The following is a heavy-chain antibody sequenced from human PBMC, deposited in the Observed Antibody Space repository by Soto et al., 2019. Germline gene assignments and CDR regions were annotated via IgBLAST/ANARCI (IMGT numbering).Heavy chain of an antibody. J-gene: IGHJ6*02. V-gene: IGHV3-30-3*01. CDR1: GFTFSTYA. CDR2: ISYEGTNK. D-gene: IGHD5-18*01. Sequence: QVQLVESGGGVVQPGRSLRLSCAASGFTFSTYAMHWVRQAPGKGLEWVAVISYEGTNKYYVDSVRGRFTISRDNSKNTLFLQMNSLRAEDTAVYYCAKDGGGYNYGYVMLDKYYYGMDVWGQGTTVTVSS. CDR3: AKDGGGYNYGYVMLDKYYYGMDV.